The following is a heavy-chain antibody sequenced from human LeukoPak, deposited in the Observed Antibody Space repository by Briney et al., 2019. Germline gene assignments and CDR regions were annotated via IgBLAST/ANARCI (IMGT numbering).Heavy chain of an antibody. CDR1: GDSISSYY. CDR2: IYYSGST. CDR3: ARVDSSDSGSLEY. J-gene: IGHJ4*02. Sequence: SETLSLTCTVYGDSISSYYWSWIRKPPGKGLEWIGYIYYSGSTNYNPSLTSRVTILVDASKNQFSLKLTSVTAADTAVYYCARVDSSDSGSLEYWGRGTLVTVSS. V-gene: IGHV4-59*01. D-gene: IGHD3-10*01.